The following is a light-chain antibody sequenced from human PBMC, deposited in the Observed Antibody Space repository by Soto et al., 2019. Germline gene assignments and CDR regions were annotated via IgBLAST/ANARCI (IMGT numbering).Light chain of an antibody. J-gene: IGKJ4*01. CDR1: QNIASY. CDR2: SSS. Sequence: DIHMTQSPSSLSASVGDSVIITCRASQNIASYLSWYQQKPGKAPKLLIYSSSTLQSGVPSRFSGGGSGTEFTLTIDSLQPEDFATYYCQQVDGYPSTFGGGTKVDIK. CDR3: QQVDGYPST. V-gene: IGKV1-39*01.